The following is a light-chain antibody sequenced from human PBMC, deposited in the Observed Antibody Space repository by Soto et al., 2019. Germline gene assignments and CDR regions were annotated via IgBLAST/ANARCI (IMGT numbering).Light chain of an antibody. V-gene: IGKV3D-15*01. CDR3: QQYNNWPPIT. CDR2: GAS. CDR1: QSVSSK. J-gene: IGKJ5*01. Sequence: ETVMTQSPATLSVSPGESATLSSTASQSVSSKLAWYQQKPGQAPRLLIYGASTRATGIPARFSGSGSGTEFTLSISSLQSEDSAVYYCQQYNNWPPITFGQGTRLEIK.